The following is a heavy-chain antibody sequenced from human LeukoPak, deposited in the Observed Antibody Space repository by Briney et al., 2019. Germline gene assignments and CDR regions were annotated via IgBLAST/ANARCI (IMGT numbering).Heavy chain of an antibody. D-gene: IGHD1-26*01. CDR1: GYTFTSYG. CDR2: ISAYNGNT. CDR3: ARDSGGGSYLSGHAFDI. Sequence: ASVKVSCKASGYTFTSYGISWVRQAPGQGLEWMGWISAYNGNTNYAQKLQGRVTMTTDTSTSTAYMELSSLRPEDTAVYYCARDSGGGSYLSGHAFDIWGQGTMVTVSS. V-gene: IGHV1-18*01. J-gene: IGHJ3*02.